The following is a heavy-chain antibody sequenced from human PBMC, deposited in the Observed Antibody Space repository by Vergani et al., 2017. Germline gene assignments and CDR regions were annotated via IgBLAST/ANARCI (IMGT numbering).Heavy chain of an antibody. CDR3: ASEFDFWNCSTQSYYYYYMDV. CDR1: GGTFSSYT. J-gene: IGHJ6*03. Sequence: QVQLVQSGAEVKKPGSSVKVSCKASGGTFSSYTISWVRQAPGQGLEWMGRIIPILGIANYAQKFQGRVTITADKSTSTAYMELSSLRSEDTAVYYCASEFDFWNCSTQSYYYYYMDVWGKGTTVTVSS. CDR2: IIPILGIA. V-gene: IGHV1-69*02. D-gene: IGHD3-3*01.